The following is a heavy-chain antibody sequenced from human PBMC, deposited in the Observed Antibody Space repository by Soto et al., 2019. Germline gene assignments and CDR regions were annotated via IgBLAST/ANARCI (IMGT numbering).Heavy chain of an antibody. CDR2: ASYTSKWYN. CDR1: GYSVSRNSAA. V-gene: IGHV6-1*01. CDR3: ARGAHHYYGLDV. J-gene: IGHJ6*02. Sequence: SHTLSLPCAXSGYSVSRNSAALNFIIQSPSRGLEWLGRASYTSKWYNEYAESVKSRISINPDTSKNQFSLQLNSMSPEDTAVYYCARGAHHYYGLDVWGQGTTVTVSS.